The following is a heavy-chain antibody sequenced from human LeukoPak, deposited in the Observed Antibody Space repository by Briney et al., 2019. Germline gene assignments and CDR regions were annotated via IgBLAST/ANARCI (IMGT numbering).Heavy chain of an antibody. Sequence: GGALRLSCAASGFTFSSYGMHWARQAPGKVLEWVAFIRYDGSNKYYADSVKGRFTISRDNSKNTLYLQSKSQRAGETAVYYCAKERKDGYNSWYFDYWGQGTLVTVSS. CDR1: GFTFSSYG. V-gene: IGHV3-30*02. CDR2: IRYDGSNK. CDR3: AKERKDGYNSWYFDY. D-gene: IGHD5-24*01. J-gene: IGHJ4*02.